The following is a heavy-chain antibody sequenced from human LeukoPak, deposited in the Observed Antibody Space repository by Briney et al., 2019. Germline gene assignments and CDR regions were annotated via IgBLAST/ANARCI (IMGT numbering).Heavy chain of an antibody. CDR3: AKGSGYSYGHGLDY. D-gene: IGHD5-18*01. CDR1: GFTFSTYN. J-gene: IGHJ4*02. CDR2: MLSDESNK. V-gene: IGHV3-33*06. Sequence: GRSLRLSCAASGFTFSTYNMHWVRQAPGKGLEWVALMLSDESNKYHADSVKGRFTISRDNSKNALFLQMNSLRDEDTAVYYCAKGSGYSYGHGLDYWGQGTLVTVSS.